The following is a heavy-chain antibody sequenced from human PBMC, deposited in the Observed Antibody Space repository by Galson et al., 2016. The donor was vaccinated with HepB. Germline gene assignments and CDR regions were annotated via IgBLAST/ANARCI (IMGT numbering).Heavy chain of an antibody. D-gene: IGHD2-15*01. CDR2: IYHSGSS. V-gene: IGHV4-30-2*01. CDR3: ARVRDCSGGTCYTLYFDS. CDR1: GDSISSGGYS. J-gene: IGHJ4*02. Sequence: TLSLTCAVSGDSISSGGYSWTWIRQPPGEGLEWFGYIYHSGSSYYNPSFRSRLTMSVDRSKNHFSLKLSSVTAADTAVYFCARVRDCSGGTCYTLYFDSWGQGTLVTVSS.